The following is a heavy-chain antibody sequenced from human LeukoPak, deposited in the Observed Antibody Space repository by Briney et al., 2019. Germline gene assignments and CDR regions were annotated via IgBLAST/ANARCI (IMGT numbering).Heavy chain of an antibody. J-gene: IGHJ5*02. Sequence: PSQTLSLTCTVSGGSISSVDYYWSWLRQPPGKGREWFGYIYYSGSTYYNPSLKSRVTMSVDTSKNQFSLKLSSVTAADTAVYYCARQWELDNWFDPWGQGTLVTVSS. CDR2: IYYSGST. CDR1: GGSISSVDYY. CDR3: ARQWELDNWFDP. D-gene: IGHD1-26*01. V-gene: IGHV4-30-4*08.